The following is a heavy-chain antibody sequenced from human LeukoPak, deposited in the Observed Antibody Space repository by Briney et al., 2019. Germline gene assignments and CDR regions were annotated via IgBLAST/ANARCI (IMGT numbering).Heavy chain of an antibody. CDR1: GGSISSGGYY. J-gene: IGHJ3*02. Sequence: PSETLSLTCTVPGGSISSGGYYWSWIRQPPGKGLEWIGYIYHSGSTYYNPSLKSRVAISVDRSKNQFSLKLSSVTAADTAVYYCARAMGATTAAFDIWGQGTMVTVSS. CDR2: IYHSGST. D-gene: IGHD1-26*01. V-gene: IGHV4-30-2*01. CDR3: ARAMGATTAAFDI.